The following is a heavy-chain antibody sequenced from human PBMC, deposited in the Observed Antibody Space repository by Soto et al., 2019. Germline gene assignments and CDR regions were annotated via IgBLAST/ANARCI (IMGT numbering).Heavy chain of an antibody. V-gene: IGHV5-10-1*01. CDR3: ARRYCSSASCPRNYYGMDV. D-gene: IGHD2-2*01. CDR2: IDPTDSYT. J-gene: IGHJ6*02. Sequence: ESVKMSCKGSGYSFTNYWISWVRQIPGKGLEWMGRIDPTDSYTNYSPSFQGHVTISVDKSISTAYLQWSSLKASDTAMYYCARRYCSSASCPRNYYGMDVWGQGTTVTVSS. CDR1: GYSFTNYW.